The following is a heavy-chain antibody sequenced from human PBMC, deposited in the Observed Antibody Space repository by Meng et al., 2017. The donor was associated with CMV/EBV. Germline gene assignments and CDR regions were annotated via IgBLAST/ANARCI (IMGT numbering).Heavy chain of an antibody. CDR2: ISYDGSNK. V-gene: IGHV3-30*04. J-gene: IGHJ4*02. Sequence: GGSLRLSCAASGFSFSHYAMHWVRQTPGKGLEWVAVISYDGSNKYYADSVKGRFTISRDNSKNTLYLQMSSLRAEDTAVYYCARGGSGWYYFDYWGQGTLVTVSS. CDR3: ARGGSGWYYFDY. CDR1: GFSFSHYA. D-gene: IGHD6-19*01.